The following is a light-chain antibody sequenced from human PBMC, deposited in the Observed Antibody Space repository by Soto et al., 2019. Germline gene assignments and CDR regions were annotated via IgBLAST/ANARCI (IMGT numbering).Light chain of an antibody. CDR1: QSVSSY. Sequence: EIVLTQSPATLSLSPGERATLSCRASQSVSSYLAWYQQKPGQAPRLLIYDASNRATGIPARFSGSGSGTYVTLTISSLEPQDFAVFYCQQRSNWPPESTFGGGTKVEIK. CDR2: DAS. CDR3: QQRSNWPPEST. J-gene: IGKJ4*01. V-gene: IGKV3-11*01.